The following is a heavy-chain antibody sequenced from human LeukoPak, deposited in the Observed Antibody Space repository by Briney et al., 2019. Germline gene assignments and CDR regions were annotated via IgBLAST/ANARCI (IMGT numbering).Heavy chain of an antibody. D-gene: IGHD2-2*01. CDR2: INPNSGGT. J-gene: IGHJ5*02. CDR1: GATGYY. Sequence: ASVKVSCKASGATGYYMHWVRQAPGQGLEWLGWINPNSGGTNYARKFQGRVTMTRDTSISTVYMELSRLRSDDTAVYYCARGGGLYCSSISCYNYFDPWGQGTLVTVSS. V-gene: IGHV1-2*02. CDR3: ARGGGLYCSSISCYNYFDP.